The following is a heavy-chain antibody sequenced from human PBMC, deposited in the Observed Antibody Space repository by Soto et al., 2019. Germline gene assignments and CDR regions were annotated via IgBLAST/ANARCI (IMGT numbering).Heavy chain of an antibody. D-gene: IGHD2-2*01. CDR3: AREGLLGYCISTSCPPDY. V-gene: IGHV4-30-4*01. CDR2: IYYSGST. J-gene: IGHJ4*02. Sequence: SETLSLTCTVSGGTISSGDYYWSWIRQPPGKGLEWIGYIYYSGSTYYNPSLKSRVTISVDTSKNQFSLKLSSVTAADTAVYYCAREGLLGYCISTSCPPDYWGQGTLVTAPQ. CDR1: GGTISSGDYY.